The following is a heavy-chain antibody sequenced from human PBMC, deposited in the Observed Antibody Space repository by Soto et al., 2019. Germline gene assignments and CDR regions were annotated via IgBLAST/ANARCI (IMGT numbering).Heavy chain of an antibody. CDR2: INHSGST. J-gene: IGHJ4*02. CDR1: GGSFSGYY. V-gene: IGHV4-34*01. D-gene: IGHD2-8*02. CDR3: ARDKITGLFDY. Sequence: SETLSLTCAVYGGSFSGYYWTWIRQPPGTGLEWIGEINHSGSTNYNPSLKSRVTISVDTSKNQFSLKLTSVTAAYTVVYYCARDKITGLFDYWGQGTLVTVSS.